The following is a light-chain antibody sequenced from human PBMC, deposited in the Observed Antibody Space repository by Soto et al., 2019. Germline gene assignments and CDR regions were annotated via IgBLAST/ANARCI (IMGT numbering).Light chain of an antibody. CDR1: SSNVGSYKL. CDR3: CSSGGSPTYV. Sequence: QSALTQPASVSGSPGQSITISCTGTSSNVGSYKLVSWYQQHPGKAPKLMIFEVNKRPSGVSNRFSGSKSGNTASLTISGLKVEDEADNSCCSSGGSPTYVFGTGTKLTVL. V-gene: IGLV2-23*02. CDR2: EVN. J-gene: IGLJ1*01.